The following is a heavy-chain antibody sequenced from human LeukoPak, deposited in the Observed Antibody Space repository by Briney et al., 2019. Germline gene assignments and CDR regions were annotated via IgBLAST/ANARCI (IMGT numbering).Heavy chain of an antibody. CDR1: GFTFSSYA. D-gene: IGHD2-15*01. J-gene: IGHJ4*02. V-gene: IGHV3-23*01. CDR2: ISGSGGST. Sequence: GGSLRLSCAASGFTFSSYAMSWVRQAPGKGLEWVSAISGSGGSTYYADSVKGRFTISRDNSKNTLYPQMNSLRAEDTAVYYCATDSFDAFPGYWGQGTLVTVSS. CDR3: ATDSFDAFPGY.